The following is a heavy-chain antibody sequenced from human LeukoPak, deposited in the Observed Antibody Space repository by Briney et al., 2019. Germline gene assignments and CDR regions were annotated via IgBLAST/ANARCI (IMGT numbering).Heavy chain of an antibody. CDR2: ISGSGGST. Sequence: PGGSLRLSCAASGFTFSSYAMSWVRQAPGKGLEWVSAISGSGGSTYYADSVKGRFTISRDNSKNTLYLQMNSLRAEDTAVYYCAKDRTYYYDSNGYSYFDYWGQGTLVTVSS. CDR3: AKDRTYYYDSNGYSYFDY. CDR1: GFTFSSYA. D-gene: IGHD3-22*01. V-gene: IGHV3-23*01. J-gene: IGHJ4*02.